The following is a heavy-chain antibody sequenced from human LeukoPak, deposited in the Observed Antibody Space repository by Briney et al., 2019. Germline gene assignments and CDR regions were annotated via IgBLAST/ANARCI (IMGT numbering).Heavy chain of an antibody. D-gene: IGHD5-18*01. CDR3: AKDRTLAYQDTADAFDK. V-gene: IGHV3-43*02. CDR2: ISADGDGT. J-gene: IGHJ3*02. CDR1: GFTFDDYA. Sequence: GGSLRLSCAASGFTFDDYAMHWVRQAPGMGLEWVSLISADGDGTYYADSVKGRFTISRDNSKNSLYLQMSSLTTEDTALYYCAKDRTLAYQDTADAFDKCGQGTMVSVSS.